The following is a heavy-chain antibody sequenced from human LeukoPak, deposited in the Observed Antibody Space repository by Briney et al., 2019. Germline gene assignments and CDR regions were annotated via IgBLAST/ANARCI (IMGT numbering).Heavy chain of an antibody. V-gene: IGHV3-23*01. CDR1: GFTFSSYA. Sequence: GGSLRLSCAASGFTFSSYAMSWVRQAPGKGLEWVSGISGSGGSTDYADSVKGRFTISRDNSKNTLYLQMNSLRAEDTAVYYCARDRANGHYYYYGMDVWGQGTTVTVSS. CDR2: ISGSGGST. CDR3: ARDRANGHYYYYGMDV. D-gene: IGHD2-8*01. J-gene: IGHJ6*02.